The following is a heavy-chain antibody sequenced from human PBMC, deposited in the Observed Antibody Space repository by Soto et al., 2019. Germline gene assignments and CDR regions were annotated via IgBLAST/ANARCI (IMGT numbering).Heavy chain of an antibody. Sequence: GASVKVSCKASGGTFSSYAISWVRQAPGQGLEWMGGIIPIFGTANYAQKFQGRVTITADESTSTAYMKLSSLRSEDTAVYYCASGDIVVVPAAYYYYGMDVWGQGTTVTVSS. J-gene: IGHJ6*02. CDR2: IIPIFGTA. V-gene: IGHV1-69*13. CDR3: ASGDIVVVPAAYYYYGMDV. CDR1: GGTFSSYA. D-gene: IGHD2-2*01.